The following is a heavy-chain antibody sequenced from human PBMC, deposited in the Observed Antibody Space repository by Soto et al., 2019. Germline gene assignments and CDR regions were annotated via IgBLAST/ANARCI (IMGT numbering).Heavy chain of an antibody. CDR3: ARGSTTEKVAS. V-gene: IGHV4-30-4*01. CDR1: GASIYNGGYF. J-gene: IGHJ4*02. CDR2: IHNSGSP. Sequence: QVQLQESGPGLVRPSQTLSLTCSVSGASIYNGGYFWCWIRQSPGKGLEWIGHIHNSGSPNNNPSLHSRVTKSADTYMYKVSLAMTPVTAADTAMYYCARGSTTEKVASWGQGILVTVSS.